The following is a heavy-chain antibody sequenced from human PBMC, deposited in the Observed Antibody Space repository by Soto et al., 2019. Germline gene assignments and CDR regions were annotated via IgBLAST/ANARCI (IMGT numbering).Heavy chain of an antibody. Sequence: VQLVESGGGVVQPGGSLRLSCAASGFIFSTYGMHWVRQVPGKGLEWVAHISYDGSNERYADSVKGRFTVSRDNAKNTLSLQLTSLRSEDTAVYYCTKEYIVGTTWGYFESWGQGTLVTVSS. CDR3: TKEYIVGTTWGYFES. V-gene: IGHV3-30*18. CDR1: GFIFSTYG. D-gene: IGHD1-26*01. CDR2: ISYDGSNE. J-gene: IGHJ4*02.